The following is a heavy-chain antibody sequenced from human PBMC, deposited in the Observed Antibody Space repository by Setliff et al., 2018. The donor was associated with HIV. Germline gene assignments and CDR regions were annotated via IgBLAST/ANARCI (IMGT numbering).Heavy chain of an antibody. D-gene: IGHD1-26*01. CDR2: INPSNGKT. Sequence: GASVKVSCKTSGYSFTNYDINWVRQAAGQGLEWLGWINPSNGKTGYAERFQDRVNFRKDTSINTVYMELRSLRSDDTAVYYCARDSGGGALGSAPDYCGPGTQVTVSS. J-gene: IGHJ4*02. CDR1: GYSFTNYD. CDR3: ARDSGGGALGSAPDY. V-gene: IGHV1-8*03.